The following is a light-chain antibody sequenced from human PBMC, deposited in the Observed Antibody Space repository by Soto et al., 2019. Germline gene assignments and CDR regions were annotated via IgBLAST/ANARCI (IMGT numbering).Light chain of an antibody. CDR3: SSYTSSSTVV. CDR2: DVS. J-gene: IGLJ3*02. V-gene: IGLV2-14*01. Sequence: QPASVSGSPGQSITISCTGTSRDVGSYNYVSWYQQRPGKAPRLMIYDVSDRPSGISIRFSGSKSGNTASLTISGLQAEDEADYFCSSYTSSSTVVFGGGTKLTVL. CDR1: SRDVGSYNY.